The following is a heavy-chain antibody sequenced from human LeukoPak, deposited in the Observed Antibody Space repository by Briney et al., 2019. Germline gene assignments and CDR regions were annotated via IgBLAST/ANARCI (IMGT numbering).Heavy chain of an antibody. D-gene: IGHD3-9*01. V-gene: IGHV1-18*04. CDR2: ISGYSGNA. J-gene: IGHJ4*02. CDR1: GYTFTSYY. Sequence: GESLKVSCKASGYTFTSYYMHWVRQAPGQGLEWMGWISGYSGNANYAQKFQGRVTMTTDTSTDTAYMELRSLRFDDTAVYYCARRYFDWDENLGLDHWGQGTLVTVSS. CDR3: ARRYFDWDENLGLDH.